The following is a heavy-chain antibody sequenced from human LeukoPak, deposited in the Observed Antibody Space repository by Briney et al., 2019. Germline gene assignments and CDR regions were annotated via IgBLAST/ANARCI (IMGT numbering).Heavy chain of an antibody. CDR1: GGTFSSYA. V-gene: IGHV1-69*01. CDR3: ARDREYVTTGELEY. Sequence: SVKVSCKASGGTFSSYAISWVRQAPGQGLEWMGGIIPIFGTANYAQKFQGRVTITADESTSTAYMELSSLRSEDTAVYYCARDREYVTTGELEYWGQGTLVTVSS. CDR2: IIPIFGTA. D-gene: IGHD7-27*01. J-gene: IGHJ4*02.